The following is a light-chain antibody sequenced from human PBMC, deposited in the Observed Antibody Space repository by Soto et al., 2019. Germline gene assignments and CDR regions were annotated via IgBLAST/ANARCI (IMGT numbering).Light chain of an antibody. Sequence: EIVMTQSAATLSVSPGERATRSRRASQSVSSNLAWYQQKPGQAPRLLIYGASTRATGIPARFSGSGSGTEFTLTISSLQSEDFAVYYCQQYNKWPPFGQGTKVDIK. CDR1: QSVSSN. V-gene: IGKV3-15*01. J-gene: IGKJ1*01. CDR2: GAS. CDR3: QQYNKWPP.